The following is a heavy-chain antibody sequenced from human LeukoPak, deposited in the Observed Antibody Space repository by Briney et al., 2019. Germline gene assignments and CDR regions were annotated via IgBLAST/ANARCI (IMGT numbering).Heavy chain of an antibody. D-gene: IGHD2-15*01. CDR3: ARVTVVVAATPFDY. CDR2: ISAYNGNT. CDR1: GYTFTSYG. V-gene: IGHV1-18*01. J-gene: IGHJ4*02. Sequence: ASVKVSCKASGYTFTSYGISWVRQAPGQGLEWMGWISAYNGNTNYAQRLQGRVTMTTDTSTSTAYMELRSLRSDDTAVYYCARVTVVVAATPFDYWGQGTLVTVSS.